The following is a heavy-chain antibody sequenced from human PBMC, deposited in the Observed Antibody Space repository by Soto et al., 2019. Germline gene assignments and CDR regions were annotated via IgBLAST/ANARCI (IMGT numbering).Heavy chain of an antibody. CDR1: GASIRSYY. J-gene: IGHJ6*02. CDR3: ARDSWNSYYYYYGMDV. D-gene: IGHD1-7*01. Sequence: SETLSLTCTVSGASIRSYYWSWTRQPPGKGLEWIGYIYYSGSTNYNPSLKSRVTISLDTSKSEVSLKLSSVTAADTAVYYCARDSWNSYYYYYGMDVWGQGTTVTVSS. V-gene: IGHV4-59*01. CDR2: IYYSGST.